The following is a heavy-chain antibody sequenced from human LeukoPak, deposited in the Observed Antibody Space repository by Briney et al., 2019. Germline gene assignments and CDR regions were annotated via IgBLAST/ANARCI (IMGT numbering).Heavy chain of an antibody. V-gene: IGHV3-64*02. CDR1: GFTLSSSA. CDR2: ITSSGTGT. J-gene: IGHJ4*02. CDR3: ARIRSSWYFDY. Sequence: GGSLRLSCTASGFTLSSSAMYWVRQAPGKGLEFVSVITSSGTGTDYADSVKGRFTISRDNSKNTLYLQMGSLRADDMAIYYCARIRSSWYFDYWGQGTLVTVSS. D-gene: IGHD2-15*01.